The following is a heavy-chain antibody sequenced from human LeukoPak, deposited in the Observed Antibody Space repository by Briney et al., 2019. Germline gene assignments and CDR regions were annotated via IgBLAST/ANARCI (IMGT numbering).Heavy chain of an antibody. V-gene: IGHV3-33*01. CDR2: IWFDGSNK. CDR3: ARSPVRYSSSLYVDF. D-gene: IGHD6-13*01. Sequence: PGRSLRLSCAASGFTFSSYGMHWVRQAPGKGLEWVAVIWFDGSNKYYADSVKGRFTISRDNSKNTLYLQMNSLRAEDTAVYYCARSPVRYSSSLYVDFWGQGTLVTVSS. CDR1: GFTFSSYG. J-gene: IGHJ4*02.